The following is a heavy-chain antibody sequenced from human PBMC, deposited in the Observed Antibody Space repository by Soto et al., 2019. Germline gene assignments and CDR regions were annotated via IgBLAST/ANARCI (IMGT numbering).Heavy chain of an antibody. CDR2: SYYSGST. CDR1: GGSISSYF. J-gene: IGHJ3*02. V-gene: IGHV4-59*01. CDR3: ARHVGNDAFDI. D-gene: IGHD1-26*01. Sequence: SETLFLPCTVSGGSISSYFWSWIRQPPGKGLEWIGYSYYSGSTNYNPSLKSRVTISVDTSKNLFSLKLSSVTAADTAVYYCARHVGNDAFDIWGQGTMVTVSS.